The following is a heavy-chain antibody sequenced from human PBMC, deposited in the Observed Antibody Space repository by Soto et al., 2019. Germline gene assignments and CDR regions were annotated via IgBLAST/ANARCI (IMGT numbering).Heavy chain of an antibody. J-gene: IGHJ4*02. V-gene: IGHV3-9*01. CDR3: GRGRSGQLVVFY. Sequence: PGGSLRLSCAVSGFTFDDNAMHWVRQAPEKGLEWVSGINWKSDIGYADSVKGRFTISRDNAENSLYLQMNDLSPDDTAVYYCGRGRSGQLVVFYWGQGTPVTVSS. CDR1: GFTFDDNA. CDR2: INWKSDI. D-gene: IGHD3-10*01.